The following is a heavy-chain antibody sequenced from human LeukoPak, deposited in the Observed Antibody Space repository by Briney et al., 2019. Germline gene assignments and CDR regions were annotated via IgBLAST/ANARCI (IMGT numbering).Heavy chain of an antibody. Sequence: PGGSLRLSCAASGFTFSSYALSWVRQAPGKGLEWVSGITDRGTGTYYADSVKGRFTISRDNSKNTLYLQMNSLRAEDTAVYYCAKDLAIVVVPGFDYWGQGTLVTVSS. CDR3: AKDLAIVVVPGFDY. V-gene: IGHV3-23*01. J-gene: IGHJ4*02. D-gene: IGHD2-2*03. CDR2: ITDRGTGT. CDR1: GFTFSSYA.